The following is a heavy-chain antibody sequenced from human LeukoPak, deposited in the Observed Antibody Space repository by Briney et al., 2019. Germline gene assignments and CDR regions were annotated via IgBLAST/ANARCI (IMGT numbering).Heavy chain of an antibody. Sequence: SETLSLTCTVSGYSISSGYYWGWIRQPPGKGLEWIGSIYHSGSTYYNPSLKSRVTISVDTSKNQFSLKLSSVTAGDTAVYYCARGGVVVTPGYWGQGTLVTVSS. J-gene: IGHJ4*02. CDR1: GYSISSGYY. CDR2: IYHSGST. V-gene: IGHV4-38-2*02. D-gene: IGHD3-22*01. CDR3: ARGGVVVTPGY.